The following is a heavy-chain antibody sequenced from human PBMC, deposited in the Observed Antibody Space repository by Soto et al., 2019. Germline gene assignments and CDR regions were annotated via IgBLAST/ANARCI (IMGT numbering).Heavy chain of an antibody. V-gene: IGHV1-69*01. J-gene: IGHJ3*02. D-gene: IGHD3-22*01. CDR3: QNYYDCSTPGAFDI. Sequence: QVQLVQSGAEVKKPGSSVKVSCKASGGTFSSYAISWVREAPGQGLEWMGGIIPILGAANYAHKIQGSVPITADESTSTAYTGLSSLRSEDTAVYYCQNYYDCSTPGAFDIWGQGTMVTVSS. CDR2: IIPILGAA. CDR1: GGTFSSYA.